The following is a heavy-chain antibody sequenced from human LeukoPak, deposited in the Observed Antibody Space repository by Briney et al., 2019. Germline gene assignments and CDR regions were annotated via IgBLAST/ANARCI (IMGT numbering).Heavy chain of an antibody. Sequence: PSETLSLTCAVYGGSFSGYYWSWIRQPPGKGLEWIGEINHSGSTNYNPSLKSRVTISVDTSKNQFSLKLSSVTAADTAVYYCASYSGSYEGAFDIWGQGTMVTVSS. CDR3: ASYSGSYEGAFDI. J-gene: IGHJ3*02. V-gene: IGHV4-34*01. D-gene: IGHD1-26*01. CDR1: GGSFSGYY. CDR2: INHSGST.